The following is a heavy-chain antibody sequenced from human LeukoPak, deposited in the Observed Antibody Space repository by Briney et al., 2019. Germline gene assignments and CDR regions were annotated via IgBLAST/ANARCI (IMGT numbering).Heavy chain of an antibody. CDR2: INHSGST. CDR1: GGSFSGYY. J-gene: IGHJ4*02. CDR3: ARMYSSYYFDY. V-gene: IGHV4-34*01. D-gene: IGHD6-6*01. Sequence: PSETLSLTCAVYGGSFSGYYWSWIRQPLGKGLEWIGEINHSGSTNHNPSLKSRVTISVDTSKNQFSLKLSSVTAADTAVYYCARMYSSYYFDYWGQGTLVTVSS.